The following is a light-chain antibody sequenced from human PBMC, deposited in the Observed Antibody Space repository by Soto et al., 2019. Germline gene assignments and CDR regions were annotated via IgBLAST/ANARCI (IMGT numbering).Light chain of an antibody. CDR3: QQYNNWPPLT. Sequence: EIVMTQSPATLSVSPGERATLSCRASQSVSSNLAWYQQKPGQAPRLLIYGVSTRATGIPGRFSGSGSGTEFTLTISSLQSEDFAVYYCQQYNNWPPLTFGGGTKVEIK. CDR1: QSVSSN. V-gene: IGKV3-15*01. J-gene: IGKJ4*01. CDR2: GVS.